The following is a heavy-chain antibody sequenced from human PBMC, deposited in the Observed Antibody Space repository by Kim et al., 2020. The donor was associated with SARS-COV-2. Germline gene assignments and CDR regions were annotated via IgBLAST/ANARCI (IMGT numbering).Heavy chain of an antibody. V-gene: IGHV1-46*01. Sequence: ASVKVSCKASGYTFTSYYMHWVRQAPGQGLEWMGIINPSGGSTSYAQKFQGRVTMTRDTSTSTVYMELSSLRSEDTAVYYCAREDIVVVVAATLRAHYFDYWGQGTLVTVSS. CDR1: GYTFTSYY. CDR2: INPSGGST. CDR3: AREDIVVVVAATLRAHYFDY. D-gene: IGHD2-15*01. J-gene: IGHJ4*02.